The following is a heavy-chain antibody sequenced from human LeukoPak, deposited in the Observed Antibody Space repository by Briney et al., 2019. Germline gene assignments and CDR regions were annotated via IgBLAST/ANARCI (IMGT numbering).Heavy chain of an antibody. Sequence: GGSLRLSCAASGFTFSSYAMSWVRQAPGKGLEWVSYISSSGSTIYYADSVKGRFTISRDNAKNSLYLQMNSLRAEDTAVYYCARVYCSSTSCYALGFDYWGQGTLVTVSS. J-gene: IGHJ4*02. V-gene: IGHV3-48*03. D-gene: IGHD2-2*01. CDR1: GFTFSSYA. CDR2: ISSSGSTI. CDR3: ARVYCSSTSCYALGFDY.